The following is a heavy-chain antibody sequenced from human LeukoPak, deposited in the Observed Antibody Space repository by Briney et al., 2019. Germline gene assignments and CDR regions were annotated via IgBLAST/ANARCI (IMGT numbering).Heavy chain of an antibody. D-gene: IGHD2-15*01. CDR2: ISYIGSA. Sequence: SETLSLTCTVSGGSINSYYWSWIRQPPEKGLEWIGYISYIGSATYNPSLKSRVTISVDTSKNQFSLKLSSVTAADTAVYYCARESRGGYCSGGSCYSSDDAFDIWGQGTMVTVSS. CDR3: ARESRGGYCSGGSCYSSDDAFDI. J-gene: IGHJ3*02. CDR1: GGSINSYY. V-gene: IGHV4-59*01.